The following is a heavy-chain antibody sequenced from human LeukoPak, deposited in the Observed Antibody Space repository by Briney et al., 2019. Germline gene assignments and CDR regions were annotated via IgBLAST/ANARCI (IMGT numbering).Heavy chain of an antibody. CDR1: GYNFTRNW. CDR2: IDPSDSYT. V-gene: IGHV5-10-1*01. Sequence: GESLKISCKGSGYNFTRNWISWVRQMPGEGLEWMGRIDPSDSYTNYSPSFQGHVTISADKSTSTPYLQWSSLKASDTAMYYCARGKGWFAPWGQGTLVTVSS. J-gene: IGHJ5*02. CDR3: ARGKGWFAP.